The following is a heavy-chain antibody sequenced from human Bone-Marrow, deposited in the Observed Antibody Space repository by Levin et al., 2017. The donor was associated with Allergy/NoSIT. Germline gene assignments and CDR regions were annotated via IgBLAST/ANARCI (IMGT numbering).Heavy chain of an antibody. D-gene: IGHD3-10*01. Sequence: ASVKVSCKSSGYTFTTYGISWVRQAPGQGLEWLGWISAYNGNTNFAQKFQGRVTMTTDTSTSTAYMELRSLRSDDTAVYYCARLWGTLVRGVLTTPDYWGQGTLVTVSS. J-gene: IGHJ4*02. V-gene: IGHV1-18*01. CDR1: GYTFTTYG. CDR3: ARLWGTLVRGVLTTPDY. CDR2: ISAYNGNT.